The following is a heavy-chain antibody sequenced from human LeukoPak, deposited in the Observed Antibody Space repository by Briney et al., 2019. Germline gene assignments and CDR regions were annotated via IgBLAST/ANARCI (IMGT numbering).Heavy chain of an antibody. CDR2: ITKTGASI. CDR3: ARGRILHAESFFDF. V-gene: IGHV3-48*03. J-gene: IGHJ4*02. D-gene: IGHD2-2*01. CDR1: GFTFSDYE. Sequence: NPGGSLRLSCVASGFTFSDYEMHWIRQAPGKGLEWVSYITKTGASIYYAPSVRGRFTISSDTADNSLYLQMNSLRAEDSALYYCARGRILHAESFFDFWGQGTLVTVSS.